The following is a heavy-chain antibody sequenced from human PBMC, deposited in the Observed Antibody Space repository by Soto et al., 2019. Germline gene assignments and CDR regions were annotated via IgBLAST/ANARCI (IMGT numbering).Heavy chain of an antibody. D-gene: IGHD2-15*01. CDR1: GGSISSGGYY. J-gene: IGHJ6*02. V-gene: IGHV4-31*03. Sequence: QVQLQESGPGLVKPSQTLSLTCTVSGGSISSGGYYWSWIRQHPGKGLEWIGYIYYSGSTYYNPSLKSRVTISVDTSKNQFSLKLSSVTAADTAVYYCARLDCSGGSCYYYYYGMDVWGQGTTVTVSS. CDR3: ARLDCSGGSCYYYYYGMDV. CDR2: IYYSGST.